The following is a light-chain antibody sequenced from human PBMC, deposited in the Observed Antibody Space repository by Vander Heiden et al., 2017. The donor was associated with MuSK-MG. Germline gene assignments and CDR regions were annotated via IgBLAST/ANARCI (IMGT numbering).Light chain of an antibody. CDR2: DVS. CDR1: SSDVGGYNY. CDR3: SSYTSSSTRV. Sequence: SALTQPASVSGSPGQSITIPCTGTSSDVGGYNYVSWYQQHPGKAPKLMIYDVSNRPSGVSARFSGSKSGNTASLTISGLQAEDEADYYCSSYTSSSTRVFGGGTKLTVL. J-gene: IGLJ2*01. V-gene: IGLV2-14*01.